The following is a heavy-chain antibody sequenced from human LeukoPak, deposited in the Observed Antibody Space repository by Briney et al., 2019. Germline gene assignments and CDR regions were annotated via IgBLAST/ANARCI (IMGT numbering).Heavy chain of an antibody. CDR1: GGTFSSYA. Sequence: SVTVSCKASGGTFSSYAISWVRQAPGQGLEWMGRIIPILGIANYAQKFQGRVTITADKSTSTAYMELSSLRSEDTAVYYCARDRSAAGTTTYYGMDVWGQGTTVTVSS. CDR3: ARDRSAAGTTTYYGMDV. CDR2: IIPILGIA. J-gene: IGHJ6*02. V-gene: IGHV1-69*04. D-gene: IGHD1/OR15-1a*01.